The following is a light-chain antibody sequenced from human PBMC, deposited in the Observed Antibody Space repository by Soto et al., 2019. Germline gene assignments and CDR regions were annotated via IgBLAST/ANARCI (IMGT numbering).Light chain of an antibody. CDR3: QVWDSSTDQNVV. CDR2: DDS. CDR1: KIGTKS. Sequence: SYELTQPPSVSVAPGQTARIPCGGNKIGTKSVHWYQQKPGQAPVLVVFDDSDRPSGIPERFSGSNSGNTATLTISRVEAWDEADYYCQVWDSSTDQNVVFCGWTTLTVL. J-gene: IGLJ2*01. V-gene: IGLV3-21*02.